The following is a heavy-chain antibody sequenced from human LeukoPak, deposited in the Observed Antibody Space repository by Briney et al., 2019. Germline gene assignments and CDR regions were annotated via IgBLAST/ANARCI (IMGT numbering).Heavy chain of an antibody. V-gene: IGHV3-48*01. Sequence: QTGGSLRLSCAASGFTFSSYSMNWVRQAPGKGLEWVSYISSSSSTIYYADSVKGRFTISRDNAKSSLYLQMNSLRAEDTAVYYCARGITIDYWGQGTLVTVSS. CDR2: ISSSSSTI. CDR1: GFTFSSYS. J-gene: IGHJ4*02. D-gene: IGHD1-14*01. CDR3: ARGITIDY.